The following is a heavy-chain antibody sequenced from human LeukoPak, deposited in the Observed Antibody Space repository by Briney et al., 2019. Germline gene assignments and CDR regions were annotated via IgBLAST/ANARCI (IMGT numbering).Heavy chain of an antibody. CDR2: ISGSGGST. CDR3: AKEGTNWGLFDS. CDR1: GFTFSSYA. J-gene: IGHJ5*01. D-gene: IGHD7-27*01. Sequence: HPGGSLRLSCAASGFTFSSYAMSWVRQAPGKGLEWVSAISGSGGSTYYADSVKGRFTVSRDKSKNTLYLQMNSLRAEDTAEYYCAKEGTNWGLFDSWGQGTLVTVSS. V-gene: IGHV3-23*01.